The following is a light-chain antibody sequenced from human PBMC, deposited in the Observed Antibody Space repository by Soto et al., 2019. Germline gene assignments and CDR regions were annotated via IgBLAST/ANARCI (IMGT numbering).Light chain of an antibody. CDR2: DAS. V-gene: IGKV1-5*01. CDR1: EDMSTW. J-gene: IGKJ4*01. Sequence: DIQMTQSPSTVSASVRDRVTIXXRASEDMSTWMAWYQQKPGKAPKXLIYDASNLKSGVPSRFSGSGSGTEFTLTISSLQPDDFATYYCQQHKSYPVTFGGGTKVDIK. CDR3: QQHKSYPVT.